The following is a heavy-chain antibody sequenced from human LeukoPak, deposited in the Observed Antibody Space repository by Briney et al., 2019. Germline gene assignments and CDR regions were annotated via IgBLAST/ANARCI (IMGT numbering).Heavy chain of an antibody. D-gene: IGHD3-22*01. CDR3: ARGPRYYYDSSSYSYFDY. J-gene: IGHJ4*02. CDR2: IKHDGSEK. Sequence: GGSLRLSCAASGFIFSSYWMSWVRQAPGKGLEWVANIKHDGSEKYYVDSVKGRFTISVDSAKRSLYLQMNSLKDEDTAVYYCARGPRYYYDSSSYSYFDYWGQGTLVTVSS. V-gene: IGHV3-7*01. CDR1: GFIFSSYW.